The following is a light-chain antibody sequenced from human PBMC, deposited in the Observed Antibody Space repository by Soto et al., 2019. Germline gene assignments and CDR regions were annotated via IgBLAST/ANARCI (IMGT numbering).Light chain of an antibody. CDR3: QQYNNWPPYT. J-gene: IGKJ2*01. Sequence: EIVMTQSPATLSLSPGERATLSCRASQSITGNLTWYQQKPGQAPRLLIYDASTRATGIPARFSGSGSGTEFTLTISSLQSEDFAVYYCQQYNNWPPYTFGQGTKVEIK. CDR2: DAS. V-gene: IGKV3-15*01. CDR1: QSITGN.